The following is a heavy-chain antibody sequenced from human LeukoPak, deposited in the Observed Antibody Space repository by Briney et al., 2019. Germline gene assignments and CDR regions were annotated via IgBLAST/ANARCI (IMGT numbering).Heavy chain of an antibody. CDR2: INPSGGST. J-gene: IGHJ3*02. V-gene: IGHV1-46*01. D-gene: IGHD3-3*01. Sequence: ASVKVSCTASGYTFTSYYINWVRQAPGQGLEWMGIINPSGGSTSYAQKFQGRVTMTRDTSTSTVYMELSSLRSEDTAVYYCARAITIFGVDSNDAFDIWGQGTMVTVSS. CDR3: ARAITIFGVDSNDAFDI. CDR1: GYTFTSYY.